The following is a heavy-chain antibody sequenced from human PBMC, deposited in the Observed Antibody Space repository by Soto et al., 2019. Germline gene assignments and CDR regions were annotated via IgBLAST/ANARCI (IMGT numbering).Heavy chain of an antibody. Sequence: GESLKISCKGSGYSFTSYWIGWVRQMPGKGLEWMGIIYPGDSDTRYSPSFQGQVTISAGKSISTAYLQWSSLKASDTAMYYCARHAIDVSQAYGSGRGGWFDPWGQGTLVTVSS. CDR3: ARHAIDVSQAYGSGRGGWFDP. CDR1: GYSFTSYW. CDR2: IYPGDSDT. J-gene: IGHJ5*02. D-gene: IGHD3-10*01. V-gene: IGHV5-51*01.